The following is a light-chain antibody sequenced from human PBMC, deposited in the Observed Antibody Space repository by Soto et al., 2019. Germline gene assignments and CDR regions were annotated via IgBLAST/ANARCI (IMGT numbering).Light chain of an antibody. CDR3: QSYDSSLSGVV. CDR1: SSNIGAGYN. V-gene: IGLV1-40*01. Sequence: QSVLPQPPSVSGAPGPRVTISCTGSSSNIGAGYNVHWYQQLPGTAPKLLIYGNSNRPSGVPDRFSGSKSGTSASLAITGLQAEDEADYYCQSYDSSLSGVVFGGGTKVNVL. CDR2: GNS. J-gene: IGLJ2*01.